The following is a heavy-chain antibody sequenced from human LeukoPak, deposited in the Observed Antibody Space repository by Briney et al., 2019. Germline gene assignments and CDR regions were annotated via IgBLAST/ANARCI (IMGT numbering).Heavy chain of an antibody. CDR2: IYYSGST. Sequence: SETLSLTCTVSGDSISSYYWSWIRQPPGKGLEWIGYIYYSGSTNYNPSLKSRVTISVDTSKNQFSLKLSSVTAADTAVYYCARDTTVAGYNWFDPWGQGTLVTVSS. J-gene: IGHJ5*02. CDR1: GDSISSYY. CDR3: ARDTTVAGYNWFDP. D-gene: IGHD6-19*01. V-gene: IGHV4-59*01.